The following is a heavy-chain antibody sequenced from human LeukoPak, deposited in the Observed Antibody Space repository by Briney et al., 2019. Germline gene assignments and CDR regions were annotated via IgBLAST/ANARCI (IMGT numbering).Heavy chain of an antibody. Sequence: PSQTLSLTCAISGDSVSSNSASWNWIRQSPSRGLEWLARTYYRSKWYNDYAASVKSRISINADTSKNQFSLHLDSVTPEDTAVYFCARAGIASTYYFDYWGRGALVTVSS. CDR1: GDSVSSNSAS. J-gene: IGHJ4*02. CDR3: ARAGIASTYYFDY. CDR2: TYYRSKWYN. D-gene: IGHD6-13*01. V-gene: IGHV6-1*01.